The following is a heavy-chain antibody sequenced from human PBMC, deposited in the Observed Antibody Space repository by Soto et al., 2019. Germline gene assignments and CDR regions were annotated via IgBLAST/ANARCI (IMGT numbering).Heavy chain of an antibody. D-gene: IGHD1-7*01. J-gene: IGHJ4*02. V-gene: IGHV4-59*12. Sequence: SETLSLTCTVSGGSISSYYWSWIRQPPGKGLEWIGDIYHSGSTNYNPSLKSRVTISVDTSKNQFSLKLSSVTAADTAVYYCARGITGTTYYFDYWGQGTLVTVSS. CDR2: IYHSGST. CDR3: ARGITGTTYYFDY. CDR1: GGSISSYY.